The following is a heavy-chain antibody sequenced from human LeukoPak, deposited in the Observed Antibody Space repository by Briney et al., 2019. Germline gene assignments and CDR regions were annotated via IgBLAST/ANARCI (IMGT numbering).Heavy chain of an antibody. D-gene: IGHD3-22*01. Sequence: QPGGSLRLSCAASGFTFSSYWMHWVRQAPGKGLVWVSRINSDGSSTSYADSVKGRFTISRDNAKNTLHLQMNSLRAEDTAVYYCARLEDYYDSSGYYYDAFDIWGQGTMVTVSS. J-gene: IGHJ3*02. CDR1: GFTFSSYW. V-gene: IGHV3-74*01. CDR2: INSDGSST. CDR3: ARLEDYYDSSGYYYDAFDI.